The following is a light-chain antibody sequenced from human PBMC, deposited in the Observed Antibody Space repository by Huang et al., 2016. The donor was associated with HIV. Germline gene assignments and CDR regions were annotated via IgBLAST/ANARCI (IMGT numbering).Light chain of an antibody. CDR2: GAS. J-gene: IGKJ4*01. CDR3: QQYKDWPLT. V-gene: IGKV3-15*01. CDR1: QSVSSN. Sequence: EIVMTQSPASLSVSPGERATLSCRASQSVSSNLAWYQQKFGQAPRLLIYGASTRATGIPARFSGSGSGTEFSLTIRSLQSEDFAVYYCQQYKDWPLTFGGGTKVEIK.